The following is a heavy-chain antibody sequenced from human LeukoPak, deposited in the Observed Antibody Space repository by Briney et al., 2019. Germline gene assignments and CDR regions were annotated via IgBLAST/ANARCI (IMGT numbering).Heavy chain of an antibody. D-gene: IGHD3-9*01. CDR3: AKVGGYFDSYDAFDI. J-gene: IGHJ3*02. V-gene: IGHV3-30*04. Sequence: PGGSLRLSCAASGFTFSSYAMHWVRQAPGKGLEWVAVISYEGSNKYYADSVKGRFTISRDNSKNTLYLQMNSLRAEDTAVYYCAKVGGYFDSYDAFDIWGQGTMVTVFS. CDR1: GFTFSSYA. CDR2: ISYEGSNK.